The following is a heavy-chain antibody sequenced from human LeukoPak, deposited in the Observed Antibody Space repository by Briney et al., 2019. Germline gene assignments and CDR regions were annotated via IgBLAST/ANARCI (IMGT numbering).Heavy chain of an antibody. CDR1: VYTFTASD. Sequence: ASLKPSCKPSVYTFTASDMQWVRRAPGQRLEWMGRINPNRGGTDYAQKSPGRVTMTRDTSISTAYMELSRLRSDDTAVYYCARDHRTYYYDSSGYRKPSGNDYWGQGTLVTVSS. D-gene: IGHD3-22*01. CDR3: ARDHRTYYYDSSGYRKPSGNDY. J-gene: IGHJ4*02. CDR2: INPNRGGT. V-gene: IGHV1-2*06.